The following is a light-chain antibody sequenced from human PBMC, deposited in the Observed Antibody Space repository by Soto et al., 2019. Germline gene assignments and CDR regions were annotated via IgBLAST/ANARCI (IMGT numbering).Light chain of an antibody. J-gene: IGKJ1*01. CDR1: HNIGRY. CDR2: TTS. CDR3: QQSYSTPPT. V-gene: IGKV1-39*01. Sequence: DIQMTQSPSSLSESIGDRVTVTCRASHNIGRYLNWYQQKSGKAPRLLVSTTSSLESGVPSRFSGSGSGADFTLTITSLQPEDFATYYCQQSYSTPPTFGQGTNVEIK.